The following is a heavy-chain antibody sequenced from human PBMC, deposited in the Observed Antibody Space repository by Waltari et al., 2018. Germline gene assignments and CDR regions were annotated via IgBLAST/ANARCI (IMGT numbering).Heavy chain of an antibody. V-gene: IGHV3-30*10. J-gene: IGHJ5*02. D-gene: IGHD3-10*01. CDR1: GFTFSRDT. Sequence: QVQLVESGGGVVKPGRSLRLSCAASGFTFSRDTMDWVRQAPGKGLEWVAVISYDGNNGYYTDSVKGRFTISRDNSKNTLYLQMSSLTFEDTAVYYCARDANYDSGTYWAHNWFDTWGQGTLVTVSS. CDR3: ARDANYDSGTYWAHNWFDT. CDR2: ISYDGNNG.